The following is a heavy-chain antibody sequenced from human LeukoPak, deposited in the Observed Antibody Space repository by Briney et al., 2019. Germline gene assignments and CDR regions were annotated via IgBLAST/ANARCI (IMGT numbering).Heavy chain of an antibody. CDR3: ARVQTTVTSYNWFDP. CDR2: INHCGST. J-gene: IGHJ5*02. CDR1: GGSFSGYY. D-gene: IGHD4-11*01. Sequence: SETLSLTCAVYGGSFSGYYWSWIRQPPGKGLEWIGEINHCGSTNYNPSLKSRVTISVDTSKNQFSLKLSSVTAADTAVYYCARVQTTVTSYNWFDPWGQGTLVTVSS. V-gene: IGHV4-34*01.